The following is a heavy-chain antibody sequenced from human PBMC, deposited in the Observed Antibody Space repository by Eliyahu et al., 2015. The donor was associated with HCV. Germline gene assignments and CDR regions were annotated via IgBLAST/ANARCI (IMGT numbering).Heavy chain of an antibody. V-gene: IGHV4-39*01. D-gene: IGHD3-10*01. Sequence: QLQLQESGPRLVKPSETLSLTCTVSGGSITSGTLSYYWGWIRQSPGKGLEWIGSISHSGSTDFNPSLQSRVAMSVDTSKNEFSLKLKSVTATDSALYFCARQSPYYYGATHYYWFDPWGPGSPGLRLP. CDR1: GGSITSGTLSYY. J-gene: IGHJ5*02. CDR2: ISHSGST. CDR3: ARQSPYYYGATHYYWFDP.